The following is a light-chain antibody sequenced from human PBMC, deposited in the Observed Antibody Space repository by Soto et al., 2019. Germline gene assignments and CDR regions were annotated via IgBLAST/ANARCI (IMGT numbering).Light chain of an antibody. CDR2: EVS. J-gene: IGLJ1*01. V-gene: IGLV2-14*01. CDR3: ASYRTINTYV. CDR1: SNDVGGYNY. Sequence: QSVLTQPASVSGSPGQSITISCTGTSNDVGGYNYVSWYQQHLGKAPKLMIYEVSNRPSGISNRFSGSKSGNTASLTISGLQAEDEADYYCASYRTINTYVFGTGTKVTVL.